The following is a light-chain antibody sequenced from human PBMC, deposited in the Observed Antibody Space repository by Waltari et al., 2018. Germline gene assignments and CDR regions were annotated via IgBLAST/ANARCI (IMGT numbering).Light chain of an antibody. CDR1: SSNIGAGYD. V-gene: IGLV1-40*01. CDR3: QSYDSSLSVGV. Sequence: QSVLTQPPSVSGAPGQRVTISCAGSSSNIGAGYDVHWYQQFPGAAPKLLIYNDNNRPSGGPDRFSGSKSGTSASLAITGLQPEDEADYYCQSYDSSLSVGVFGGGTKLTVL. J-gene: IGLJ3*02. CDR2: NDN.